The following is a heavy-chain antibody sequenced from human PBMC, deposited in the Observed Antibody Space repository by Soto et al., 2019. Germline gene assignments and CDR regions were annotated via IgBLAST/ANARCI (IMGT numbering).Heavy chain of an antibody. D-gene: IGHD6-6*01. V-gene: IGHV4-31*03. J-gene: IGHJ3*02. Sequence: TLSLTCSVSGGSISSGGYYWSWIRQLPGKDLEWIGYIYHSGNTYYNSSLKSRLTIPVDTSKNQFSLKLTSVTAADTAVYYCARVGISSSDAFDIWGQGTMVTVSS. CDR2: IYHSGNT. CDR1: GGSISSGGYY. CDR3: ARVGISSSDAFDI.